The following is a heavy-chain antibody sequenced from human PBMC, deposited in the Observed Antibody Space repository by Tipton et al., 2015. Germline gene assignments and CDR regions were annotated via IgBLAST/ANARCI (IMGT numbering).Heavy chain of an antibody. V-gene: IGHV3-11*04. Sequence: SLRLSCAASGFTFSDYYMSWIRQAPGKGLEWVSYINSRSSTIYYADSVKGRFTISRDNAKNSLYLQMNSLRAGDTAVYYCARDPSRLGVQGYLDYWGQGAPVTVSS. CDR1: GFTFSDYY. CDR3: ARDPSRLGVQGYLDY. J-gene: IGHJ4*02. CDR2: INSRSSTI. D-gene: IGHD3-16*01.